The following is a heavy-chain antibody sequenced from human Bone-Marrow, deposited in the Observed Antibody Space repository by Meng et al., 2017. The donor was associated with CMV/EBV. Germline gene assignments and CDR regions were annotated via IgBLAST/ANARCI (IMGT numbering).Heavy chain of an antibody. D-gene: IGHD2-2*01. CDR2: IYPGDSDT. CDR3: ARVGVVVPAARGSFDY. CDR1: GYSFTSYR. Sequence: KVSCKGSGYSFTSYRIGWVRQMPGKGLEWMGIIYPGDSDTRYSPSFQGQVTISADKSISTAYLQWSSLKASDTAMYYCARVGVVVPAARGSFDYWGQGTLVTVSS. V-gene: IGHV5-51*01. J-gene: IGHJ4*02.